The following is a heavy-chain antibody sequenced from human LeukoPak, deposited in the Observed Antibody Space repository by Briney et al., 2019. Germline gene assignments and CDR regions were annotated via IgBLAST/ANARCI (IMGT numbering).Heavy chain of an antibody. CDR2: IYSGGLT. D-gene: IGHD1-26*01. CDR1: GFTFSSTS. CDR3: ARPRSGSYYFDY. J-gene: IGHJ4*02. V-gene: IGHV3-66*04. Sequence: GGSLRLSCAASGFTFSSTSMSWVRQAPGKGLEWVALIYSGGLTYYADSVKGRFTISRDNSKNTLYLQMSSLRAEDTALYYCARPRSGSYYFDYWGQGTLVTVSS.